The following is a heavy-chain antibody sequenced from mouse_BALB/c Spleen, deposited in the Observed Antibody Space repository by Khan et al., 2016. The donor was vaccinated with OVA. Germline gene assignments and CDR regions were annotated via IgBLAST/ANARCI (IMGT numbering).Heavy chain of an antibody. Sequence: QVQLQQSGAELVKPGASVKLSCKASGYTFSSYYMYWVKQRPGQGLEWIGGINPSNGGTNFNEKFKTKATLTVDKSSTTAYMHRSSLTSEDSAVYYCTRSGYANPFAYWGQGTRVTVSA. CDR3: TRSGYANPFAY. J-gene: IGHJ3*01. D-gene: IGHD2-10*02. CDR2: INPSNGGT. CDR1: GYTFSSYY. V-gene: IGHV1S81*02.